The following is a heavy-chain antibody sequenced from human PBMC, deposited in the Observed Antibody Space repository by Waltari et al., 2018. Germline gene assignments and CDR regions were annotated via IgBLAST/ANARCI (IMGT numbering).Heavy chain of an antibody. D-gene: IGHD3-16*02. CDR3: ARPYDYIWGSYRY. CDR1: GFTFSSYW. Sequence: EVQLVESGGGLVQPGGSLRLSCAASGFTFSSYWMSWVRQAPGKGLEWVANIKQDGSEKYYVDSVKGRFTISRDNAKNSLYLQMNSLRAEDTAVYYCARPYDYIWGSYRYWGQGTLVTVSS. V-gene: IGHV3-7*01. CDR2: IKQDGSEK. J-gene: IGHJ4*02.